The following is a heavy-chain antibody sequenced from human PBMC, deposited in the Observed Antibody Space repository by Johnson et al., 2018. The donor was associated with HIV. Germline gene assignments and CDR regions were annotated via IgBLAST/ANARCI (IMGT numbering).Heavy chain of an antibody. CDR1: GFTFSSYG. CDR3: AREGEGYSSSWYDAFDI. CDR2: ISYDGSNK. Sequence: QVQLVESGGGVVQPGRSLRLSCAASGFTFSSYGMHWVRQAPGKGLEWVAVISYDGSNKYYADSVRGRFTISRDNSKNTLYLQMNSLRAEDTAVYYCAREGEGYSSSWYDAFDIWGQGTMVTVSS. V-gene: IGHV3-30*03. J-gene: IGHJ3*02. D-gene: IGHD6-13*01.